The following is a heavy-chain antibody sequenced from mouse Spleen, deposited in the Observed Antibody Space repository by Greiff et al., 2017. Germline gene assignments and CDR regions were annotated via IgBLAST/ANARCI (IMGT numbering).Heavy chain of an antibody. D-gene: IGHD2-1*01. J-gene: IGHJ3*01. Sequence: VVEPGASVKVSCKASGYTFTSYWMHWVKQRPGQGLEWIGRIHPSDSDTNYNQKFKGKATLTVDKSSSTAYMQLSSLTSEDSAVYYCALNYDLAWFAYWGQGTLVTVSA. CDR3: ALNYDLAWFAY. V-gene: IGHV1-74*04. CDR2: IHPSDSDT. CDR1: GYTFTSYW.